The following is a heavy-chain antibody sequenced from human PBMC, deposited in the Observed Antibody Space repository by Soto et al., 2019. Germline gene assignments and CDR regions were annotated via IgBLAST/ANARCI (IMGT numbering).Heavy chain of an antibody. CDR1: GYTFTSYD. J-gene: IGHJ6*02. V-gene: IGHV1-8*01. Sequence: ASVKVSCKASGYTFTSYDINWVRQATGQGLEWMGWMNPNSGNTGYAQKFQGRVTMTRNTSISTAYMELSSLRSEDTAVYYCARGKYSSSSPKIYYYYYYGMDVWGQGTTVTVSS. D-gene: IGHD6-6*01. CDR3: ARGKYSSSSPKIYYYYYYGMDV. CDR2: MNPNSGNT.